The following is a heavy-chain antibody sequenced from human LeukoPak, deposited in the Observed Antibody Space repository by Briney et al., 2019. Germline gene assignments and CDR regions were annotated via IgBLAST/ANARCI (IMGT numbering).Heavy chain of an antibody. D-gene: IGHD2-21*02. Sequence: GASVKVSCKASGYTFTGYYMHWVRQAPGQGLEWRGWINPNSGGTNYAQKFQGRVTMTRDTSISTAYMELSRLRSDDTAVYYCASPVEDCGGDCYAEYFQHWGQGTLVTVSS. CDR1: GYTFTGYY. CDR3: ASPVEDCGGDCYAEYFQH. J-gene: IGHJ1*01. CDR2: INPNSGGT. V-gene: IGHV1-2*02.